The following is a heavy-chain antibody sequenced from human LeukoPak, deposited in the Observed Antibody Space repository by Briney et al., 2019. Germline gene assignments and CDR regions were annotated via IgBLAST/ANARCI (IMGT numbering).Heavy chain of an antibody. J-gene: IGHJ5*02. CDR3: ARARNLYSSSWSANWFDP. Sequence: PSETLSLTCAVYGGSFSGYYWSWIRQPPGKGLEWIGEINHSGSTNYNPSLKSRVTISVDTSKNQFSLKLSSVTAADTAVYYCARARNLYSSSWSANWFDPWGQGTLVTVSS. CDR1: GGSFSGYY. CDR2: INHSGST. D-gene: IGHD6-13*01. V-gene: IGHV4-34*01.